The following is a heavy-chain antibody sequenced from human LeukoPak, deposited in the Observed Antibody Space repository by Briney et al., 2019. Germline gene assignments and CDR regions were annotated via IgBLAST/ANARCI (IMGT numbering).Heavy chain of an antibody. CDR2: VSGNGRNT. CDR3: VRAAFGSGIPNWFDP. Sequence: GGSLRLSCAASGFSFSTYAMNWVRQAPGKGLEWISGVSGNGRNTYYADSVRGRFTISRDNSESTVDLQMTSLRAEDTATYYCVRAAFGSGIPNWFDPWGRGTLVTVSS. D-gene: IGHD3-10*01. CDR1: GFSFSTYA. V-gene: IGHV3-23*01. J-gene: IGHJ5*02.